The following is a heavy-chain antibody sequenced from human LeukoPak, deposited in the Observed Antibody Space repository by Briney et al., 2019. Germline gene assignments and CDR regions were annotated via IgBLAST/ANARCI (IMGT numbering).Heavy chain of an antibody. Sequence: ASVKVSCKASGYIFTSYGISWVREAPGQGLEWMGWISTYNGNTNYAQKVQGRVTMTTDTSTSTAYMELRRLRSDDTAVYYCARDTEIVPAVAYYYYGMDVWGQGTTVTVSS. CDR2: ISTYNGNT. V-gene: IGHV1-18*01. CDR3: ARDTEIVPAVAYYYYGMDV. D-gene: IGHD2-2*01. CDR1: GYIFTSYG. J-gene: IGHJ6*02.